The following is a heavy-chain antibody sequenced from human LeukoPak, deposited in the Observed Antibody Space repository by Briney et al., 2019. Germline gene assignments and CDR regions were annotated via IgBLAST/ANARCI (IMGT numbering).Heavy chain of an antibody. V-gene: IGHV3-64D*09. Sequence: GGSLRLSCSASGSTFSNYTMHWVRQAPGKGLEYVSAISSNGDSTYYADSVKGRFTISRDNSKNTLYLQMSSLRAEDTAVYYCRGSSRTDWGQGTLVTVSS. CDR2: ISSNGDST. D-gene: IGHD6-13*01. CDR1: GSTFSNYT. CDR3: RGSSRTD. J-gene: IGHJ4*02.